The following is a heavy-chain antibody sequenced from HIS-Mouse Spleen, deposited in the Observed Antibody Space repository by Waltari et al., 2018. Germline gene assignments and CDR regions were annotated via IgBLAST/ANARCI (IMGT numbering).Heavy chain of an antibody. J-gene: IGHJ5*02. V-gene: IGHV4-31*03. CDR3: ARSPYYDFWSGYSDNWFDP. D-gene: IGHD3-3*01. CDR1: AGSISSCGYY. Sequence: QVQLQESGPGLVKPSQTLSLTCTVSAGSISSCGYYWSWIPQHPGKGLGWIGYIYYSGSTYYNPSLKSRVTISVDTSKNQFSLKLSSVTAADTAVYYCARSPYYDFWSGYSDNWFDPWGQGTLVTVSS. CDR2: IYYSGST.